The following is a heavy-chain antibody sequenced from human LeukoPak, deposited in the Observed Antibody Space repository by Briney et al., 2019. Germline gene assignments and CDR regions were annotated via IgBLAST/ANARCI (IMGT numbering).Heavy chain of an antibody. J-gene: IGHJ4*02. CDR1: GFTLSGYW. V-gene: IGHV3-7*03. D-gene: IGHD3-10*01. CDR3: ARDSETLMVRGVITPYYSDY. CDR2: IREDGSEK. Sequence: GGSLRLSCAASGFTLSGYWMTWVRQAPGKGLEWVANIREDGSEKYYVDSVKGRFAISRDNTKNSLYLQMNSLRAEDTAVYYCARDSETLMVRGVITPYYSDYWGQGTLVTVSS.